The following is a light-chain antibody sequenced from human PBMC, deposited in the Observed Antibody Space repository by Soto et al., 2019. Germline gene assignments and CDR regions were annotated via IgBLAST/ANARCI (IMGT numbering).Light chain of an antibody. V-gene: IGLV2-14*01. Sequence: QSALTQPASVSGSPGQSITISCTGTSSEVGGYNYVSWYQQHPGKAPKLMIYDVSNRPSGVSNRFSGSKSGNTASLTISGLQAEDEADYYCSSYTSSSTLLYIFGNGTKVTVL. CDR1: SSEVGGYNY. CDR3: SSYTSSSTLLYI. CDR2: DVS. J-gene: IGLJ1*01.